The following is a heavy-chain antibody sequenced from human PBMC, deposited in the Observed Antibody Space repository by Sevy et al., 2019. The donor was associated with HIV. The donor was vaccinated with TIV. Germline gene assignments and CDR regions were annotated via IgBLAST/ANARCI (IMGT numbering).Heavy chain of an antibody. V-gene: IGHV3-15*01. J-gene: IGHJ5*02. CDR1: GYTFNNAW. D-gene: IGHD3-3*01. Sequence: GGSLRLSCAASGYTFNNAWMGWVRQAPGKGLEWLGRIKSKTDGGSAEYASPVKGRFTISRDDSKSTLYLQMNRLRTEDTGVYYCTGATVFGATWFDPWGQGALVTVSS. CDR2: IKSKTDGGSA. CDR3: TGATVFGATWFDP.